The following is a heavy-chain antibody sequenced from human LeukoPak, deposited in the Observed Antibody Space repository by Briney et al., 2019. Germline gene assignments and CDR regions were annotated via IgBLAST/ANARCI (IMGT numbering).Heavy chain of an antibody. CDR1: GFSFSTYG. D-gene: IGHD3-16*01. J-gene: IGHJ4*02. CDR2: IWNAGTNT. CDR3: VGDTPPGGDYYFDY. Sequence: GGSLRLSCGASGFSFSTYGMHWVRQAPGKGLEWVALIWNAGTNTYYADSVKGRFTISRDNSKNTLYLQMNSLRAEDTAVYYCVGDTPPGGDYYFDYWGQGTLVTVSS. V-gene: IGHV3-33*01.